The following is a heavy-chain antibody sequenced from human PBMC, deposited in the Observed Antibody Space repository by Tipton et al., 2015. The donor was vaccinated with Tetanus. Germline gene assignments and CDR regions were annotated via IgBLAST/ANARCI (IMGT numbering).Heavy chain of an antibody. D-gene: IGHD5-18*01. CDR3: ARLSANSYGYPQFDY. CDR1: GFTFSSYW. V-gene: IGHV3-74*01. J-gene: IGHJ4*02. CDR2: INSDGSST. Sequence: SLRLSCAASGFTFSSYWMHWVRQAPGKGLVWVSRINSDGSSTSYADSVKGRFTISRDNAKNTLSLQMNSLRAEDTAVYYCARLSANSYGYPQFDYWGQGTLVTVSS.